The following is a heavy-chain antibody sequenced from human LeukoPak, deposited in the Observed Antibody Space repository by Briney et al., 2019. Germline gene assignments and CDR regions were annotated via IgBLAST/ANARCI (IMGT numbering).Heavy chain of an antibody. J-gene: IGHJ5*02. V-gene: IGHV4-59*12. CDR1: GGSISSYY. CDR3: AKDSGQVVVPLNWFHP. D-gene: IGHD2-15*01. CDR2: IYYSGST. Sequence: SETLSLTCTVSGGSISSYYWSWIRQPPGKGLEWIGYIYYSGSTNYNPSLKSRVTISVDTSKNQFSLKLNSVTAADTAVYYCAKDSGQVVVPLNWFHPWGQGTLVTVSS.